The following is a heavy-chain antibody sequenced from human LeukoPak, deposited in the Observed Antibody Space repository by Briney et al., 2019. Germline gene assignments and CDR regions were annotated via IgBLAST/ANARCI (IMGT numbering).Heavy chain of an antibody. J-gene: IGHJ4*02. V-gene: IGHV1-2*06. CDR1: GYPITGYF. Sequence: ASVNVSCKASGYPITGYFLHWVRQAPGQGLEWMGRINPNSGDTNYAQKFQGRVTMTRDTSINTAYMELSGLRSDDTAVYFCARDGSSWHNLFDYWGQGTLVTVS. D-gene: IGHD6-13*01. CDR2: INPNSGDT. CDR3: ARDGSSWHNLFDY.